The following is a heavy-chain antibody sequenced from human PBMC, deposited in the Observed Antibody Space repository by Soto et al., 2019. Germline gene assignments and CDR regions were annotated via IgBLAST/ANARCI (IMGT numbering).Heavy chain of an antibody. Sequence: ASVKVSGKTSGYSFTKYGLHLVRQAPGQRLEWMGWINPGNGDTKYSQKFQGRVTITRDTSATTAYMELSSLRSEDSAVFYCARTDCSSTSCYNYYYGMDVWGQGTTVTVSS. CDR1: GYSFTKYG. J-gene: IGHJ6*02. CDR2: INPGNGDT. CDR3: ARTDCSSTSCYNYYYGMDV. D-gene: IGHD2-2*01. V-gene: IGHV1-3*01.